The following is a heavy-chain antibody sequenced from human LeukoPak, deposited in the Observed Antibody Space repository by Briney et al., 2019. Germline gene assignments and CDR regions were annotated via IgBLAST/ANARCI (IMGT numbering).Heavy chain of an antibody. D-gene: IGHD3-22*01. Sequence: KPGGSLRLSCAASGFTFSNAWMSWVRQAPGKGLEWVGRIKSKTDGGTTDYAAPVNGRFTISRDDSKNMLYLQMNSLKTEDTAVYYCTTDWYYYDSSGYYRFDYWGQGTLVTVSS. J-gene: IGHJ4*02. CDR2: IKSKTDGGTT. V-gene: IGHV3-15*01. CDR3: TTDWYYYDSSGYYRFDY. CDR1: GFTFSNAW.